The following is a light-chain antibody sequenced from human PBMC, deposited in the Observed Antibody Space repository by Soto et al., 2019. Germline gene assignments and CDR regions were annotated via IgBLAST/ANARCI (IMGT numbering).Light chain of an antibody. Sequence: AIQLTQSPSSLSASVGDRVTITCRASQGISTLFAWYQQKPGKAPKLLIYDAATLESGVPSRFSGSGSGTDFALTITSLQAEDFATYYCQQLRMYPSTFGGGTKVDIK. J-gene: IGKJ4*01. CDR3: QQLRMYPST. CDR2: DAA. V-gene: IGKV1-13*02. CDR1: QGISTL.